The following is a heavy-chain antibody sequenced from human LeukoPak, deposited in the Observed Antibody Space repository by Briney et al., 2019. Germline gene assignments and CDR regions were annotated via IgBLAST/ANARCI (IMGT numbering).Heavy chain of an antibody. Sequence: SETLSLTCAVYGGSFSGYYWSWIRQPPGKGLEWIGEINHSGSTNYNPSLKSRVTISVDTSKNQFSLKLSSVTAADTAVYYCARGSSAVGYYYYYYYMDVWGKGTTVTVSS. J-gene: IGHJ6*03. CDR1: GGSFSGYY. CDR2: INHSGST. D-gene: IGHD2-2*01. CDR3: ARGSSAVGYYYYYYYMDV. V-gene: IGHV4-34*01.